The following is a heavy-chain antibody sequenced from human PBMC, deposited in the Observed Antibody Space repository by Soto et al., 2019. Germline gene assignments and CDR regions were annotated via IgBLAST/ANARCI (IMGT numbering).Heavy chain of an antibody. CDR1: GFTFSSYA. CDR3: SKLRDPLYKLGEGNFDY. J-gene: IGHJ4*02. Sequence: EVQLLESGGGLVQPGGSLRLSCAASGFTFSSYAMSWVRQAPGKGLEWVSAISGSGGSTYYAESVKGRFTISRDNAKNTLYLLMNRLRAEDTAVYYCSKLRDPLYKLGEGNFDYWGQGTLVTVSS. V-gene: IGHV3-23*01. CDR2: ISGSGGST. D-gene: IGHD1-1*01.